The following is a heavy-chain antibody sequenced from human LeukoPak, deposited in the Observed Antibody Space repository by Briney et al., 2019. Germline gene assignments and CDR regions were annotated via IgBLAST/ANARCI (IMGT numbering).Heavy chain of an antibody. CDR2: IFYSGST. J-gene: IGHJ4*02. D-gene: IGHD3-9*01. CDR3: ARHSVLTGQKFDY. Sequence: SETLSLTCTVSGGSISGYSWSWIRQPPGKGLEWIGYIFYSGSTYYYPSLKSRVTISADTSKMQFSLKLSSVTAADTAVYYCARHSVLTGQKFDYWGQGTLVTVSS. V-gene: IGHV4-59*08. CDR1: GGSISGYS.